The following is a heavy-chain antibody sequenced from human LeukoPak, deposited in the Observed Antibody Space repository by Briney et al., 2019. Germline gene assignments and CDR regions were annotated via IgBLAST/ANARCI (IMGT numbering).Heavy chain of an antibody. CDR3: AKEGRYYYDSSGYFDY. D-gene: IGHD3-22*01. J-gene: IGHJ4*02. CDR1: GFTFSSYG. V-gene: IGHV3-33*06. Sequence: GGSLRLSCAASGFTFSSYGMHWVRQAPGKGLEWVAVIWYDGSNKYYADSVKGRFTISRDNSKDTLYLQMNSLRAEDTAVYYCAKEGRYYYDSSGYFDYWGQGTLVTVSS. CDR2: IWYDGSNK.